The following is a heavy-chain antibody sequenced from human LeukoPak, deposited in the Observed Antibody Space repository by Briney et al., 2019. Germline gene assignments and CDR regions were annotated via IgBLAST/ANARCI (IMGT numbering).Heavy chain of an antibody. V-gene: IGHV4-59*01. Sequence: SETLSLTCTVSGGSISSYYWSWIRQPPGKGLEWIGYIYYSGSTNYNPSLKSRVTISVDTSKNQFSLKLSSVTAADTAVYYCVRGSGSYYWDYFDYWGQGTLVTVSS. J-gene: IGHJ4*02. CDR2: IYYSGST. D-gene: IGHD3-10*01. CDR3: VRGSGSYYWDYFDY. CDR1: GGSISSYY.